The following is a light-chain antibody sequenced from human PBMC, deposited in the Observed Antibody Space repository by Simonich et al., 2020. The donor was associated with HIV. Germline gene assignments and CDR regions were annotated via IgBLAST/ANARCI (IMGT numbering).Light chain of an antibody. CDR1: QSVSSSY. CDR2: DAS. J-gene: IGKJ1*01. Sequence: EIVLTQSPATLSLSPGERATLSCRASQSVSSSYLAWYQQKPGLAPRLLIYDASSRATGIPDRFSGSGSGTDFTLTISSLQSEDFAVYYCQQYNNWPPERTFGQGTKVDIK. CDR3: QQYNNWPPERT. V-gene: IGKV3D-20*01.